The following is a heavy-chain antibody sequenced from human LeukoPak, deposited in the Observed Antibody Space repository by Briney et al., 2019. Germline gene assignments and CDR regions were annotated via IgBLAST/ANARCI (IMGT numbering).Heavy chain of an antibody. CDR1: GFTFSSYA. CDR3: ARDSQNYYFDY. CDR2: ISYDGSNK. Sequence: GGSLRPSCAASGFTFSSYAMHWVRQAPGKGLEWVAVISYDGSNKYYADSVKGRFTISRDNSKNTLYLQMNSLRAEDTAVYYCARDSQNYYFDYWGQGTLVTVSS. D-gene: IGHD1-7*01. J-gene: IGHJ4*02. V-gene: IGHV3-30*04.